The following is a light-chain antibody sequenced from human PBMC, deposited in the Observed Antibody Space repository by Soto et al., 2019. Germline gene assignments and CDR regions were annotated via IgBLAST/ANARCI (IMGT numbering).Light chain of an antibody. CDR3: QQRRGWPLT. CDR1: QSVGTY. J-gene: IGKJ4*01. CDR2: DAV. V-gene: IGKV3-11*01. Sequence: VLTQSPATLYLSQGERATLSCRASQSVGTYLAWYQQRPCQAPRLLIYDAVNRATGIPPRFSASGSGTDFTLTISSLELEDFAVYYCQQRRGWPLTFGGGTKVEIK.